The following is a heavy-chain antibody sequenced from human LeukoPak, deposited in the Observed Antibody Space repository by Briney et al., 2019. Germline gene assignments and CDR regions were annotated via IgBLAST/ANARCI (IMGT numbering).Heavy chain of an antibody. CDR2: ISGVGGST. D-gene: IGHD1-26*01. Sequence: GGSLRLSCAASGLTFTSYSMNWVRQAPGKGLEWVSTISGVGGSTYYADSVKGRFTISRDKSKNTLYLQVNSLRAEDTAVYYCAKGGKWDVTPFDYWGQGTLVTVST. CDR3: AKGGKWDVTPFDY. CDR1: GLTFTSYS. V-gene: IGHV3-23*01. J-gene: IGHJ4*02.